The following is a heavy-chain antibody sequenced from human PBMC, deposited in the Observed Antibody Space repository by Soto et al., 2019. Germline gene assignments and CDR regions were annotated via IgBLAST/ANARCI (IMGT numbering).Heavy chain of an antibody. CDR2: INHSGST. J-gene: IGHJ4*02. D-gene: IGHD1-26*01. V-gene: IGHV4-34*01. CDR1: GRASRGDS. CDR3: ARGEYSGSYYAWFDY. Sequence: LPLSCADGGRASRGDSGNISRQAAGKGMEWIGEINHSGSTNYNPSLKSRVTISVDTSKNQFSLKLSSVTAADTAVYYCARGEYSGSYYAWFDYWGQGTLVTVSS.